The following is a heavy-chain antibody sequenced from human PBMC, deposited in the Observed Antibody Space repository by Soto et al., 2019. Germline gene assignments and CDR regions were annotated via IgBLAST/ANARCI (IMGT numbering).Heavy chain of an antibody. CDR3: ARISIQEEYYFDY. CDR1: GFTFSYFT. CDR2: ITGSSSST. D-gene: IGHD1-1*01. V-gene: IGHV3-21*01. Sequence: VRLVQSGGGLAKPGESLRLSCEASGFTFSYFTMNWVRQAPGKWLEWVSSITGSSSSTYYTDSVQGRFSISRDNAKNTLFLEMHRLRAEDTAVYYCARISIQEEYYFDYWGQGVLVTVSS. J-gene: IGHJ4*02.